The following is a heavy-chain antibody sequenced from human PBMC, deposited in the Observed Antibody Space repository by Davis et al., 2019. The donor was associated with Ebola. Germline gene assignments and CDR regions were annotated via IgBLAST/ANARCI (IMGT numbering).Heavy chain of an antibody. CDR1: GFNFDVYA. D-gene: IGHD3-3*01. Sequence: PGGSLRLSCAASGFNFDVYAMHWVRQAPGKGLEWVSLISGDGDNTFYADSVKGRFTISRDNSKNSLYLQMNSLRTEDTGMYYCTKGAVVELLLLAYWGQGTLVTVSS. CDR2: ISGDGDNT. CDR3: TKGAVVELLLLAY. J-gene: IGHJ4*02. V-gene: IGHV3-43*02.